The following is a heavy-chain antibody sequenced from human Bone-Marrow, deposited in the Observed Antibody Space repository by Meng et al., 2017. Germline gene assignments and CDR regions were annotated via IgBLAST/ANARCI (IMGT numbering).Heavy chain of an antibody. D-gene: IGHD3-3*01. V-gene: IGHV4-59*12. Sequence: SETLSLTCTVSGGPISSYYWSWIRQPPGKGLEWIGYIYYSGSTNYNPSLKSRVTISVDTSKNQFSLKLSSVTAADTAVYYCARNDFWSGYYSGDVWGQGTTVTVSS. CDR2: IYYSGST. CDR1: GGPISSYY. J-gene: IGHJ6*02. CDR3: ARNDFWSGYYSGDV.